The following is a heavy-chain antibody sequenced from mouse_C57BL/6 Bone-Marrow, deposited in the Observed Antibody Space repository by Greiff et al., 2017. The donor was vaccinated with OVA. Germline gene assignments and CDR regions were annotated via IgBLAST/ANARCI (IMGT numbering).Heavy chain of an antibody. CDR2: INPGRGGT. J-gene: IGHJ2*01. CDR3: ARNAGYFDY. V-gene: IGHV1-54*01. CDR1: GYAFTNYL. Sequence: VQLQQSGAELVRPGTSVKVSCKASGYAFTNYLIEWVKQRPGQGLEWLGVINPGRGGTNYNEKFKGKATLTADKSSSTAYMQLSSLTSEDSAVYFCARNAGYFDYWGQGTTLTVSA.